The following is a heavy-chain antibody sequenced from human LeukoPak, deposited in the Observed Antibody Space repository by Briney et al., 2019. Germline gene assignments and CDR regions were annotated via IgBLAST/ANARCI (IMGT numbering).Heavy chain of an antibody. CDR1: GFTFANYW. CDR3: GKGRERDYNCLDS. V-gene: IGHV3-30*02. Sequence: RPGGSLRLSCAASGFTFANYWMSWVRQAPGKGLEWVAFIRHDGTQYHTDSVKGRFIISRDNSRSTLFLQMNSLGVEDTAVYYCGKGRERDYNCLDSWGQGTLVTVSS. CDR2: IRHDGTQ. J-gene: IGHJ4*02. D-gene: IGHD5-24*01.